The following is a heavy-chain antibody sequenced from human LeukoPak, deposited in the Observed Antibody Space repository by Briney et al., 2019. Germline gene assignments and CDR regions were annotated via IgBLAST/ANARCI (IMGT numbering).Heavy chain of an antibody. CDR2: MYLSGTT. CDR1: GDSINSLDL. CDR3: ARVSSWYLTH. Sequence: PSETLSLTCTVSGDSINSLDLWSWVRQPPGKGLEWIGEMYLSGTTHSNPSLKSRVTISVDTSKNQFSLKLSSVTAADTAVYYCARVSSWYLTHWGQGTLVTVSS. V-gene: IGHV4-4*02. D-gene: IGHD6-13*01. J-gene: IGHJ4*02.